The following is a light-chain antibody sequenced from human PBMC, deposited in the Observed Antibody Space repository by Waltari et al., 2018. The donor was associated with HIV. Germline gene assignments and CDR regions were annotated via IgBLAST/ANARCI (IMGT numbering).Light chain of an antibody. CDR1: KIVTKA. CDR2: DDN. CDR3: QVWDPNDDWV. J-gene: IGLJ3*02. Sequence: YVLTQPPSVSVVPGQTATVACIGLKIVTKAVHWYRQRPGQAPEVVVHDDNDRPSEIPVRISGSNSGDMATLRIENVESDDEAVYSCQVWDPNDDWVFGGGTKLTVL. V-gene: IGLV3-21*02.